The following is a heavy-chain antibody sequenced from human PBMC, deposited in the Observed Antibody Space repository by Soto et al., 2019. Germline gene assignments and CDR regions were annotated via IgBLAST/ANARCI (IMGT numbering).Heavy chain of an antibody. Sequence: QITLRESGPTLVKPTQTLTLTCTFSGFSLNTGGVAVGWIRQPPGRALECLAIIYWDDEKRYSPSLKTRLTITKDTSKNQVVLTMTNMDPVDTATYYCAYSRSSGWFDPWGQGTLVTVSS. D-gene: IGHD6-19*01. V-gene: IGHV2-5*02. CDR3: AYSRSSGWFDP. J-gene: IGHJ5*02. CDR2: IYWDDEK. CDR1: GFSLNTGGVA.